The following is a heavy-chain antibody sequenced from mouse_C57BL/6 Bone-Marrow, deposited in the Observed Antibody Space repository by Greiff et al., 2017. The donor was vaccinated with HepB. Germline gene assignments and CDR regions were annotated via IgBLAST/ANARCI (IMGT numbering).Heavy chain of an antibody. V-gene: IGHV1-54*01. J-gene: IGHJ1*03. D-gene: IGHD1-1*01. CDR3: ALLLRSGLWYFDV. CDR1: GYAFTNYL. CDR2: INPGSGGT. Sequence: QVQLQQSGAELVRPGPSVKVSCKASGYAFTNYLIEWVKQRPGQGLEWIGVINPGSGGTNYNEKFKGKATLTADKSSSTAYMQLSSLTSEDSAVYFCALLLRSGLWYFDVWGTGTTVTVSS.